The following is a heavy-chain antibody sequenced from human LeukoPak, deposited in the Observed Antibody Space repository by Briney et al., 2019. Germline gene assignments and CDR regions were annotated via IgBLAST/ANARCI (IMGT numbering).Heavy chain of an antibody. CDR3: ARADGYYKNRFDP. CDR1: GGSISSGSYY. J-gene: IGHJ5*02. V-gene: IGHV4-61*02. CDR2: IYTSGGT. D-gene: IGHD5-24*01. Sequence: SETLSLTCTVSGGSISSGSYYWSWIRQPAGKGLEWIGRIYTSGGTNYNPSLKSRVTISVDTSKNQFSLKLSSVTAADTAVYYCARADGYYKNRFDPWGQGTLVTVSS.